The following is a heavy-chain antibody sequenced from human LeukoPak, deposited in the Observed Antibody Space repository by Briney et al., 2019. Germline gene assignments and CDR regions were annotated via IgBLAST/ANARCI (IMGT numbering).Heavy chain of an antibody. CDR1: GFTFSSYE. V-gene: IGHV3-48*03. D-gene: IGHD3-16*01. CDR2: ISSSGSTI. J-gene: IGHJ4*02. Sequence: GGSLRLSCAASGFTFSSYEMNWVRQAPGKGLEWVSYISSSGSTIYYADSVKGRFTISRDNAKNSLYLQMNSLRAEDTAVYCCAGGLSLHDYWGQGTLVTVSS. CDR3: AGGLSLHDY.